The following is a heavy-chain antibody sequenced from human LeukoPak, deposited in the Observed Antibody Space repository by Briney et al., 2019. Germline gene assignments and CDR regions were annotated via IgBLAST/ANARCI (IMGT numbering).Heavy chain of an antibody. CDR2: IFYIGTT. CDR1: GGSISSYY. Sequence: PSETLSLTCTVSGGSISSYYWTWIRQPPGKGLEWIGYIFYIGTTNYNPSLKSRVTISVDTSNNQFSLKLSSVTAADTAVYCCARLSTGGYGMDVWGQGTTVTVSS. D-gene: IGHD3-10*01. J-gene: IGHJ6*02. CDR3: ARLSTGGYGMDV. V-gene: IGHV4-59*08.